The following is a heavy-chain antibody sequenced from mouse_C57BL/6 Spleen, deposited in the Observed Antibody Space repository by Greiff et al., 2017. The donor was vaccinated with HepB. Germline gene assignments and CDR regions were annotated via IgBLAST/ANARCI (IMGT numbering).Heavy chain of an antibody. D-gene: IGHD1-1*01. V-gene: IGHV1-42*01. CDR3: ARHYYGSRGAAMDY. CDR2: INPSTGGT. J-gene: IGHJ4*01. Sequence: VQLQQSGPELVKPGASVKISCKASGYSFTGYYMNWVKQSPEKSLEWIGEINPSTGGTTYNQKFKAKATLTVDKSSSTAYMQLKSLTSEDSAVYYCARHYYGSRGAAMDYWGQGTSVTVSS. CDR1: GYSFTGYY.